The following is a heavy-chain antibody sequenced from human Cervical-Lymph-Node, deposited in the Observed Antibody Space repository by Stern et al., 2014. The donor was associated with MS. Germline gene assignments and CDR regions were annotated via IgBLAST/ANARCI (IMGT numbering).Heavy chain of an antibody. CDR1: GGTFSKFP. Sequence: VQLVESGAEVTTPGSSVKVSCQAYGGTFSKFPSIWVRQAPGQGLECMGGIFPVFGTPTYAQEFRGRVTIPADVSTSTVYMELSSLRSDDTAVYYCALSSETSDRWYSLGYDLWGQGTLVTVSS. D-gene: IGHD6-13*01. CDR2: IFPVFGTP. CDR3: ALSSETSDRWYSLGYDL. V-gene: IGHV1-69*01. J-gene: IGHJ5*02.